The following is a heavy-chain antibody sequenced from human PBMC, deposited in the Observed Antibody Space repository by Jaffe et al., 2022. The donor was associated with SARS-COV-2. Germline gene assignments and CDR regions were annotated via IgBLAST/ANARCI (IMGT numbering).Heavy chain of an antibody. CDR3: ARHERTSTWYAMDV. CDR1: GYSFSTYW. V-gene: IGHV5-51*01. CDR2: IFPDGAT. D-gene: IGHD2-2*01. J-gene: IGHJ6*02. Sequence: EVQLVQSGAEVKKPGESLRISCKGSGYSFSTYWIAWVRQMPGKGLEWMGIIFPDGATRYSPSFQGHVTISADKSISTAYLQWSSLKASDTAMYYCARHERTSTWYAMDVWGQGTTVTVSS.